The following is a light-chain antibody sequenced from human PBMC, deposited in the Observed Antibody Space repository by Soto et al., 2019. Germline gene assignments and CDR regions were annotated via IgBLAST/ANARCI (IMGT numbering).Light chain of an antibody. J-gene: IGKJ4*01. Sequence: DIQMTQSPSSLSASVGDRVTITCRASQEISNHLAWFQQKPGKPPKSLIYDASSLQSGVPSKFSGSGSGTDFTLTISSLQPEDVATYYCQQYHNYPVTFGGGIKVEIK. CDR3: QQYHNYPVT. CDR2: DAS. CDR1: QEISNH. V-gene: IGKV1-16*02.